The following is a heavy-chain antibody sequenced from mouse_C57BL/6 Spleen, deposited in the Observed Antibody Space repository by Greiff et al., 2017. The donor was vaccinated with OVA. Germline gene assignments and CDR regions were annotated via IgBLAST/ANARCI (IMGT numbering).Heavy chain of an antibody. CDR3: ARGYSGGYAMGY. J-gene: IGHJ4*01. Sequence: QVQLKESGAELVRPGTSVKMSCKASGYTFTNYWIGWAKQRPGHGLEWIGDIYPGGGYTNYNEKFKGKATLTADKSSSTAYMQFSSLTSEDSAIYYCARGYSGGYAMGYWGQGTSVTVSS. D-gene: IGHD2-14*01. CDR2: IYPGGGYT. V-gene: IGHV1-63*01. CDR1: GYTFTNYW.